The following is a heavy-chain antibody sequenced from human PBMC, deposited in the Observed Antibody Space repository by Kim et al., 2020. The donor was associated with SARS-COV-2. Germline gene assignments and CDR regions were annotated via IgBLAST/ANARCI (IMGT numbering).Heavy chain of an antibody. CDR3: VKDLVGRYSFEY. D-gene: IGHD1-26*01. CDR2: INDNGGTT. J-gene: IGHJ4*02. Sequence: GGSLRLSCSASGFTFTDTAMHWVRQAPGKGLEYVSGINDNGGTTHYSDSAKGRFIISRDDSKNTVFLQMSSLRAEDTAVYHCVKDLVGRYSFEYFGQGILVTVSS. V-gene: IGHV3-64D*06. CDR1: GFTFTDTA.